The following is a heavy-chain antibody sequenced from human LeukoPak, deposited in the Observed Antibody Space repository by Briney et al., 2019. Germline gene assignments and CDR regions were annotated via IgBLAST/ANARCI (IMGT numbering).Heavy chain of an antibody. Sequence: SETLSLTCIVSGGSISSSSHYWGWIRPPPGKGLEWFGSIYYSGSTYYSPSLKSRVTMSMDTSTNQFSLKLTSVTAADTAIYYCARDPNRSIWGQGILVTVSS. D-gene: IGHD2/OR15-2a*01. CDR2: IYYSGST. V-gene: IGHV4-39*07. CDR1: GGSISSSSHY. J-gene: IGHJ4*02. CDR3: ARDPNRSI.